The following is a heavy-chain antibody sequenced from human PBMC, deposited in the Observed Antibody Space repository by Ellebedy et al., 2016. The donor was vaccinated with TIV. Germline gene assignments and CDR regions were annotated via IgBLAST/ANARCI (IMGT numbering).Heavy chain of an antibody. CDR1: GFSPSG. D-gene: IGHD4-17*01. CDR2: IRSDGSAK. V-gene: IGHV3-30*02. J-gene: IGHJ6*02. CDR3: VKGAYPVPTVMAV. Sequence: PGGSLRLSCAASGFSPSGMHWVRQAPGKGLAWVAFIRSDGSAKYYADFAKGRFTISRDDSKNTLYLQMNSLRVEDTALYYCVKGAYPVPTVMAVWGQGTTVTVSS.